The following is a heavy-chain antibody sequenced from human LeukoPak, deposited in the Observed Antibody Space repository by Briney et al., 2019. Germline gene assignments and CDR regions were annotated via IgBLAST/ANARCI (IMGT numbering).Heavy chain of an antibody. CDR2: ISGSGGST. Sequence: GGSLRLSCAASGFTFSSYAVSWVRQAPGKGLEWVSAISGSGGSTYYADSVKGRFTISRGNSKNTLYLQMNSLRAEDTAVYYCAKEGYYGSGSYYIELDYWGQGTLVTVSS. CDR3: AKEGYYGSGSYYIELDY. CDR1: GFTFSSYA. J-gene: IGHJ4*02. V-gene: IGHV3-23*01. D-gene: IGHD3-10*01.